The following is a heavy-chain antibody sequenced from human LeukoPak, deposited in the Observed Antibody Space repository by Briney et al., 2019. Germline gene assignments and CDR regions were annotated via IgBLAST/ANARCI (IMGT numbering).Heavy chain of an antibody. CDR1: GGSISSGGYY. D-gene: IGHD6-13*01. J-gene: IGHJ5*02. CDR2: IYYSGST. V-gene: IGHV4-31*03. CDR3: ARVITAAAGYWFDP. Sequence: SETLSLTCTVSGGSISSGGYYWSWIRQHPGKGLEWIGYIYYSGSTYYNPSLKSRVTISVDTSKNQFSLKLSSVTAADAAVYYCARVITAAAGYWFDPWGQGTLVTVSS.